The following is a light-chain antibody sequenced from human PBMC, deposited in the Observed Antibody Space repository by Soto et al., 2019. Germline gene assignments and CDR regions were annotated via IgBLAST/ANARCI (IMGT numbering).Light chain of an antibody. V-gene: IGKV3-15*01. CDR1: QSVSSN. CDR2: AAS. J-gene: IGKJ1*01. Sequence: EIVMTQSPATLSVSPGERATLSCRASQSVSSNLAWYQQKPGQAPRLLIYAASTRATGVPARFSGSGSGTEFTLTISSLQSEDFAAYYCQQYNYWPTWTFGQGTKVEIK. CDR3: QQYNYWPTWT.